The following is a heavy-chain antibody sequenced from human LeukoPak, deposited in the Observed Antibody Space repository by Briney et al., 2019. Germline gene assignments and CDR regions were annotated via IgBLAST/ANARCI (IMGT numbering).Heavy chain of an antibody. D-gene: IGHD5-24*01. CDR3: ARLSEKATIFVY. CDR2: IYSGGST. CDR1: GFTVSSNY. V-gene: IGHV3-53*01. Sequence: GGSLRLSCAASGFTVSSNYMSWVRQAPGKGLEWVSVIYSGGSTYYADSVKGRFTISRDNSKNTLYLQMNSLRAEDTAVYYCARLSEKATIFVYWGQGTLVTVSS. J-gene: IGHJ4*02.